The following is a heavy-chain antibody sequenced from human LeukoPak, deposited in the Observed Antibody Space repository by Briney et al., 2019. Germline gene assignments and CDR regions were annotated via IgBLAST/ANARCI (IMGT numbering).Heavy chain of an antibody. Sequence: SAALSLTCAVYGGSFSGYYWSWIRQPPGKGLEWIGEINHSGSTNYNPSLKSRVTISVDTSKNQFSLKLSSVTAADTAVYYCARGRYYDFWSGYLNWFDPWGQGTLVTVSS. CDR3: ARGRYYDFWSGYLNWFDP. J-gene: IGHJ5*02. CDR1: GGSFSGYY. D-gene: IGHD3-3*01. V-gene: IGHV4-34*01. CDR2: INHSGST.